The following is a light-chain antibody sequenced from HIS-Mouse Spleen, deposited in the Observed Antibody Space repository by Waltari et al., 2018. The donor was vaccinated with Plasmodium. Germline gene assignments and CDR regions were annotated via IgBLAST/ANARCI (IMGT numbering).Light chain of an antibody. CDR1: QGISSY. Sequence: AIRMTQSPPSFSASTRDRVTITCRASQGISSYLAWYQQKPGKAPKLLIYAASTLQSGVPSRFSGSGSGTDFTLTISCLQSEDFATYYCQQYYSYPLTFGGGTKVEIK. J-gene: IGKJ4*01. V-gene: IGKV1-8*01. CDR3: QQYYSYPLT. CDR2: AAS.